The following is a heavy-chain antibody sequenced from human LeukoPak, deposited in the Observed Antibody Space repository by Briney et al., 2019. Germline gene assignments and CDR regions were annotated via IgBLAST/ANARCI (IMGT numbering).Heavy chain of an antibody. CDR3: TRQQLDAFDI. CDR1: GFALTSYL. V-gene: IGHV3-74*01. J-gene: IGHJ3*02. CDR2: INSDGSST. D-gene: IGHD6-13*01. Sequence: GGSLRLSCRVSGFALTSYLMHWVRQAPGTGLVWVSRINSDGSSTTYADSVKGRYTISRDNAKNTLSLQMNSLRAEDTAVYYCTRQQLDAFDIWGPGTMVTVSS.